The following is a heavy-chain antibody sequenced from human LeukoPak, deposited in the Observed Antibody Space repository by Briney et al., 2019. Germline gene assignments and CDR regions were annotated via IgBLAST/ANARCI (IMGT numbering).Heavy chain of an antibody. V-gene: IGHV4-4*07. Sequence: SETLSLTCTVSGGSISSYYWSWIRQPAGKGLEWIGRIYTSGSTNYNPSLKSRVTMSVDTSKNQFSLKLSSVTAADTAVYYCARDSCGGGSCYIYRDYYGMDVWGQGTTVTVSS. D-gene: IGHD2-15*01. CDR1: GGSISSYY. CDR2: IYTSGST. J-gene: IGHJ6*02. CDR3: ARDSCGGGSCYIYRDYYGMDV.